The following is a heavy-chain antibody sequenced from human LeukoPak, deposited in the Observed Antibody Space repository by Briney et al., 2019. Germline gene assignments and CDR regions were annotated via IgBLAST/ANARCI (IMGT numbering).Heavy chain of an antibody. CDR1: GFTFSSYG. CDR2: ISYDGSNK. J-gene: IGHJ3*02. D-gene: IGHD3-22*01. V-gene: IGHV3-30*03. Sequence: GGSLRLSCAASGFTFSSYGMHWVRQAPGKGLEWVAVISYDGSNKYYADSVKGRFTISRDNAKNSLYLQMNSLRAEDTAVYYCARDFSGYFYDAFDIWGQGTMVTVSS. CDR3: ARDFSGYFYDAFDI.